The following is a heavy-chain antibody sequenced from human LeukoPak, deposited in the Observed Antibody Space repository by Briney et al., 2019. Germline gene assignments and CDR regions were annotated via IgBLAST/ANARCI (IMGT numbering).Heavy chain of an antibody. CDR1: XXTFTSYY. CDR3: ARVRDYYGSSAYED. CDR2: ISPSGGST. V-gene: IGHV1-46*01. D-gene: IGHD3-22*01. Sequence: ASVKXXXXXSXXTFTSYYMXWVRQAPGQGLEWMGIISPSGGSTTYAQKFQGRVTMTRDTYTSTVYMELSSLRSEDTAVYYCARVRDYYGSSAYEDWGQGTLVTVSS. J-gene: IGHJ4*02.